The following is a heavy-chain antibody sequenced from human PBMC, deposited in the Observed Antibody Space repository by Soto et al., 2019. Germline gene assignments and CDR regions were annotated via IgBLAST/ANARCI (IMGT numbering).Heavy chain of an antibody. Sequence: QVQLVQSGAEVKKPGSSVKVSCKASGGTFSSYTISWVRQAPGQGLEWMGRIIPILGIANYAQKFQGRVTSTADKSTSTAYMELSSLRSEDTAVYYCARHYGDYTGGYWGQGTLVTVSS. CDR2: IIPILGIA. J-gene: IGHJ4*02. V-gene: IGHV1-69*02. D-gene: IGHD4-17*01. CDR3: ARHYGDYTGGY. CDR1: GGTFSSYT.